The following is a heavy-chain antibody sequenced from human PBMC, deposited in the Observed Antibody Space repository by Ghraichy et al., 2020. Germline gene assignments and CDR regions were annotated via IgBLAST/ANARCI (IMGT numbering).Heavy chain of an antibody. CDR2: IWYDGSEK. CDR1: GFSFSTYG. Sequence: GGSLRLSCAASGFSFSTYGMHWVRQAPGKGLEWVAVIWYDGSEKYYADSVKGRFTISRDNSKNTLWLQMNSLRAEDTAVYYCARDQKMYYYDTSGYGDYWGQGTLVTVSS. D-gene: IGHD3-22*01. V-gene: IGHV3-33*01. CDR3: ARDQKMYYYDTSGYGDY. J-gene: IGHJ4*02.